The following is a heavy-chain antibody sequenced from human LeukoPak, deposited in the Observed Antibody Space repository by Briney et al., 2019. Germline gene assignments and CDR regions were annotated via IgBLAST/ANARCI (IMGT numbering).Heavy chain of an antibody. CDR1: GGTFSSYA. CDR2: IIPIFGTA. D-gene: IGHD2-2*01. CDR3: AATPTGSSTSYYYYYMDV. J-gene: IGHJ6*03. Sequence: SVKVSCKASGGTFSSYAISWVRQAPGQGLEWMGGIIPIFGTANYAQKFQGRVTITTDESTSTAYMELSSLRSEDTAVYYCAATPTGSSTSYYYYYMDVWGKGTTVTVSS. V-gene: IGHV1-69*05.